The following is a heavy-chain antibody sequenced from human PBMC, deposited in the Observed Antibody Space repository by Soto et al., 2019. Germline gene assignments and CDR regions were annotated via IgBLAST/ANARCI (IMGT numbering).Heavy chain of an antibody. CDR2: ISSYGSDT. Sequence: EVQLVESWGGLVLPGGSLRLACAASGFTFSRYWMHWVRQAPGKGLVWVSRISSYGSDTHYADSVKGRFNISRDNAKNTLYLQMNSLRADDTAVYYCASNYAYAEGYYWYGIDVWGQGTTVTVSS. J-gene: IGHJ6*02. CDR3: ASNYAYAEGYYWYGIDV. CDR1: GFTFSRYW. D-gene: IGHD3-16*01. V-gene: IGHV3-74*01.